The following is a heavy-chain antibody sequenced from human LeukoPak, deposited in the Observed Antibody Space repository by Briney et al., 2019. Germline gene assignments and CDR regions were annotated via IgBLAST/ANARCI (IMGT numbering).Heavy chain of an antibody. CDR2: ISWNNDNI. CDR3: AKAPNWGSTNYFFDY. Sequence: PGGSLRLSCAASGFTFDDYAMHWVRQTPGKGLEWVSGISWNNDNIGYADSVKGRFTISRDNAKNSLYLQMDSLRAEDTAFYYCAKAPNWGSTNYFFDYWGRGTLVTVSS. CDR1: GFTFDDYA. D-gene: IGHD7-27*01. V-gene: IGHV3-9*01. J-gene: IGHJ4*02.